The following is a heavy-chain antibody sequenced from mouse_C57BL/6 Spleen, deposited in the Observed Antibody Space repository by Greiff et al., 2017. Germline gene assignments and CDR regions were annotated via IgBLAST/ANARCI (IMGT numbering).Heavy chain of an antibody. CDR1: GFNIKDDY. CDR2: IDPENGDT. D-gene: IGHD1-1*01. CDR3: TTGITAVVEGNAKDY. Sequence: VQLQQSGAELVRPGASVKLSCTASGFNIKDDYMHWVKQRPEQGLEWIGWIDPENGDTEYASKFQGKATITADTTSNTAYLQLSSLTSEDTAVYYDTTGITAVVEGNAKDYWGQGTSVTVSS. V-gene: IGHV14-4*01. J-gene: IGHJ4*01.